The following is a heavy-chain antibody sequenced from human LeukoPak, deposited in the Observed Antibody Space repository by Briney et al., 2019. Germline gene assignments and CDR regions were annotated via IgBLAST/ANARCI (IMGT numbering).Heavy chain of an antibody. CDR2: ISSSSSYI. J-gene: IGHJ4*02. Sequence: PGGSLRLSCAASGFTFSSYSMNWVRQAPGKGLEWVSSISSSSSYIYYADSVKGRFTISRDNAKNSLYLQMNSLRAEDTAVYYCARVTRGRDGYNYDYWGQGTLVTVSS. D-gene: IGHD5-24*01. CDR1: GFTFSSYS. CDR3: ARVTRGRDGYNYDY. V-gene: IGHV3-21*01.